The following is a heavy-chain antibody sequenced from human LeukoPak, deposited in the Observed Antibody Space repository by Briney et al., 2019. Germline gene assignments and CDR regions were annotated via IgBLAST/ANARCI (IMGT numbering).Heavy chain of an antibody. J-gene: IGHJ3*02. CDR3: AKDYLKMVRGVIPAFDI. D-gene: IGHD3-10*01. CDR1: RFTLSSYA. Sequence: GGSLRLSCAASRFTLSSYALSWVRQAPGKGLEWVSAISGRGGRTYYADSLRGRFTISRDNSKNTLYLQRNSLRAEDTAVYYCAKDYLKMVRGVIPAFDIWGQGTMVTVSS. CDR2: ISGRGGRT. V-gene: IGHV3-23*01.